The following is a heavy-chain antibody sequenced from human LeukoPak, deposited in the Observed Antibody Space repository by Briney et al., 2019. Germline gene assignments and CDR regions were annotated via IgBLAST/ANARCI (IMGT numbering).Heavy chain of an antibody. D-gene: IGHD6-19*01. J-gene: IGHJ4*02. Sequence: GGSLRLSCAVSGFNFRDHWMDWVRQAPGKGLQWVGHIRNDGSETYYLDSLKGRFSISRDNTNNALYLQMNSLRVEDTAVYYCVKNDGWFHLAQWGQGTLVTVSS. V-gene: IGHV3-7*03. CDR2: IRNDGSET. CDR1: GFNFRDHW. CDR3: VKNDGWFHLAQ.